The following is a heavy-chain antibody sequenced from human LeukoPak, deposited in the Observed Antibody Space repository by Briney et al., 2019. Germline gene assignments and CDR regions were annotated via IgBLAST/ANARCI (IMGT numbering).Heavy chain of an antibody. V-gene: IGHV3-30*04. CDR2: ISYDGSNK. J-gene: IGHJ5*02. Sequence: GGSLRLSCAPSGFIFSSYAMHWVRQARGKGLEWVAVISYDGSNKYYADSVKGRFTISRDNSKNTLYLQINSLRAEDTAVYYCARDRGYSSGWPNWFDPWGQGTLVTVS. CDR1: GFIFSSYA. D-gene: IGHD6-19*01. CDR3: ARDRGYSSGWPNWFDP.